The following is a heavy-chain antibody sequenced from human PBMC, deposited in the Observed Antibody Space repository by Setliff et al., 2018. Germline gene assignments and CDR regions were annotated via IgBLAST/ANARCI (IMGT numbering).Heavy chain of an antibody. D-gene: IGHD6-19*01. V-gene: IGHV1-18*01. Sequence: ASVKVSCKAFGYTFAKYGTSWARQAPGQGLEWMGWISGYNGYTVYAQKLQGRVTLTTDTSTGTAYMELKSLRSDDTAVYYCARSPPNRGSGSGWYGDFWGQGTLVTVSS. CDR3: ARSPPNRGSGSGWYGDF. J-gene: IGHJ4*02. CDR2: ISGYNGYT. CDR1: GYTFAKYG.